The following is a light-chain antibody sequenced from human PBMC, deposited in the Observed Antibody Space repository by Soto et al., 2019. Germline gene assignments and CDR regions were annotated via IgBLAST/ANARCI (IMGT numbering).Light chain of an antibody. CDR2: AAS. CDR3: QRLNNYPLT. CDR1: QGISSY. J-gene: IGKJ3*01. Sequence: DIQLTQSPSFLSASVGDRVTITCRASQGISSYLAWYQQKPGKAPKLLIYAASTLQSGVPSRFSGSGSGTEFTLTISSLQPEDFATYYCQRLNNYPLTFGPGTKVDIK. V-gene: IGKV1-9*01.